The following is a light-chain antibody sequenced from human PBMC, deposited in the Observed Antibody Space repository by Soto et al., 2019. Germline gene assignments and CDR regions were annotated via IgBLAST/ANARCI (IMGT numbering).Light chain of an antibody. CDR3: CSYTSISTYV. V-gene: IGLV2-14*03. Sequence: QSVLTQAASVSGSPGQSIAISCTGTSSDVGSDYNYVSWYQQHPGKAPKLMVYDVSTRPSGVSNRFSGSKSGTTASLTISGLQAEDEADYYCCSYTSISTYVFGTGTKLTVL. J-gene: IGLJ1*01. CDR2: DVS. CDR1: SSDVGSDYNY.